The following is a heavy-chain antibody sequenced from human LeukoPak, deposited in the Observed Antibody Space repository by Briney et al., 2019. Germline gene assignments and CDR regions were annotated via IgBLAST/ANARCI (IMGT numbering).Heavy chain of an antibody. V-gene: IGHV3-23*01. Sequence: GGSLRLSCAASGLTFSSYVMSWVRQTPGKGLEWVSAISGSGDTTSYADSVKGRFTISRDNSKNTLYLQMNSLRAEDTAVYYCAKDLDSAFDYWGQGTLVTVSS. CDR1: GLTFSSYV. D-gene: IGHD3-9*01. CDR3: AKDLDSAFDY. CDR2: ISGSGDTT. J-gene: IGHJ4*02.